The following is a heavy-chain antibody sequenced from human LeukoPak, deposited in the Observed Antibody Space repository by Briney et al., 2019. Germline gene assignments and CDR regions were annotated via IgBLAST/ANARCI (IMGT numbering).Heavy chain of an antibody. CDR3: AREGVSAATFDY. V-gene: IGHV4-59*01. CDR1: RGPISSYY. Sequence: SETLSLTCTVSRGPISSYYWSWIRQPPGQGLEWIGYIYYSGSTNYNPSLKSRVAISVDTSKNQFSLNLSSVTAADTAVYYCAREGVSAATFDYWGQGTLVTVSS. J-gene: IGHJ4*02. D-gene: IGHD6-13*01. CDR2: IYYSGST.